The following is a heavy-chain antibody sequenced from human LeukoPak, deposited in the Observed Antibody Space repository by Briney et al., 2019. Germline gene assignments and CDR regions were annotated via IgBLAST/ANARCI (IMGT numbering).Heavy chain of an antibody. CDR3: ARHKDYYYSYMDV. CDR1: GYSISSGYY. Sequence: PSETLSLTCTVSGYSISSGYYWGWIRQPPGKGLEWIGTIYYSGSTYYNPSLTSRVTISVDTSKNQFSLKLSSVTAADTAVYYCARHKDYYYSYMDVWGKGTTVTISS. J-gene: IGHJ6*03. CDR2: IYYSGST. V-gene: IGHV4-38-2*02.